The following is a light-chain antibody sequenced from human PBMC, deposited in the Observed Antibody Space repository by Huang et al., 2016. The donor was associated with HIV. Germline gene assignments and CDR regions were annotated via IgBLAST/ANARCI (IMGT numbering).Light chain of an antibody. CDR3: QQYNDWPPLT. J-gene: IGKJ4*01. CDR1: HCVDSD. Sequence: EIEMTQSPATLSVSPGERATPSCRARHCVDSDLAWYQQKPGQAPRLLIYDAYTRATGISAKFNGTGSGTEFSLSITNLQSEDFAVYYCQQYNDWPPLTFGGGTKVEI. CDR2: DAY. V-gene: IGKV3-15*01.